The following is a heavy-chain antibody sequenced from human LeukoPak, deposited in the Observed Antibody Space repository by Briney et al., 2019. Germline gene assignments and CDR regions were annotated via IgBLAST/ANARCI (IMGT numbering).Heavy chain of an antibody. Sequence: GGSLRLSCAASGFTFSDYYMSWIRQAPGKGLEWVSYISSSGGTIYYADSVKGRFTISRDNAKNSLYLQMNSLRAEDTAVYYCARVSVLYAFDIWGQGTMVTVSS. V-gene: IGHV3-11*01. CDR1: GFTFSDYY. J-gene: IGHJ3*02. CDR3: ARVSVLYAFDI. CDR2: ISSSGGTI. D-gene: IGHD2/OR15-2a*01.